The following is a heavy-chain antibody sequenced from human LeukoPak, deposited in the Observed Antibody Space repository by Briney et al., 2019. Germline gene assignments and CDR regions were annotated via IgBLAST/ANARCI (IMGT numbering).Heavy chain of an antibody. J-gene: IGHJ4*02. V-gene: IGHV4-59*08. D-gene: IGHD5-12*01. CDR2: TFYNTGST. CDR3: ASRGGYDNFYFDY. Sequence: PSETLSLTCNVSGGSVRSYYWSWIRQAPEKGLEWIAFTFYNTGSTSYNPSLKSRATISVDTSKDQFSLHLTSVTAADTAVYYCASRGGYDNFYFDYWGQGALVTVSS. CDR1: GGSVRSYY.